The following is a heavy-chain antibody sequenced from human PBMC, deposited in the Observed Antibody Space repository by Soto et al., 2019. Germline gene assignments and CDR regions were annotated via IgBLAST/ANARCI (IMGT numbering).Heavy chain of an antibody. Sequence: PGESLKISCAASGFTFSSYAMSWVRQAPGKGLEWVSAISGSGGSTYYADSVKGRFTISRDNSKNTVYLQMNSLRPEDTAVYYCAKSSTAEYYYYGMDVWGQGTTVTVSS. D-gene: IGHD4-4*01. CDR1: GFTFSSYA. J-gene: IGHJ6*02. V-gene: IGHV3-23*01. CDR2: ISGSGGST. CDR3: AKSSTAEYYYYGMDV.